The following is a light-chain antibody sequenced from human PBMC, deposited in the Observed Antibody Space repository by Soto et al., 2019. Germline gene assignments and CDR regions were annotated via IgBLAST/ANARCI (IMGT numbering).Light chain of an antibody. CDR2: EAS. Sequence: EIVLTQSPATLSLSPGERANLSCRASQSVSNNLAWYQQKPGQAPRLLMYEASNRATGIPARFSGGGSGTDFTLTISSLEPEDFAVYYCQQRSDWPWTVGQGTKVDIK. V-gene: IGKV3-11*01. J-gene: IGKJ1*01. CDR3: QQRSDWPWT. CDR1: QSVSNN.